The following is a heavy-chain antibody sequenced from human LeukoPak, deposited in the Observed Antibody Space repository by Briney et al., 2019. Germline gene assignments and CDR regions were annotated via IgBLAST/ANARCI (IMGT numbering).Heavy chain of an antibody. CDR1: GFTVSSNY. J-gene: IGHJ3*02. D-gene: IGHD3-3*01. Sequence: GGSLRLSCAASGFTVSSNYMSWVRQAPGKGLEWVSVIYSGGSTYYADSVKGRFTISRDNSNNTLYLQMNSLRAEDTAVYYCARDLAPINYDFWSGYYRNAFDIWGQGTMVTVSS. CDR3: ARDLAPINYDFWSGYYRNAFDI. V-gene: IGHV3-66*02. CDR2: IYSGGST.